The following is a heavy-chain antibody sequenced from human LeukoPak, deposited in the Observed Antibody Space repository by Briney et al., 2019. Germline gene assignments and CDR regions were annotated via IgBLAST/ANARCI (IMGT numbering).Heavy chain of an antibody. CDR3: AKVTALIVIVPAAFDY. CDR1: KFTFSSYA. J-gene: IGHJ4*02. D-gene: IGHD2-2*01. Sequence: PGRSLRLSCAASKFTFSSYAMVWVRQAPGKGLEWVSAISGSGGSTYYADSVKGRFTISRDNSKNTLYLQMNSLRAEDTAVYYCAKVTALIVIVPAAFDYWGQGTLVTVSS. V-gene: IGHV3-23*01. CDR2: ISGSGGST.